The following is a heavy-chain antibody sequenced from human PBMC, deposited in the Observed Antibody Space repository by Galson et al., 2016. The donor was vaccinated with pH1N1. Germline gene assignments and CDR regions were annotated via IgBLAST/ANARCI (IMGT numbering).Heavy chain of an antibody. D-gene: IGHD1-26*01. V-gene: IGHV3-23*01. CDR3: AKDLGRYSEIDY. CDR2: ISGTGDPT. CDR1: GFTFINYA. J-gene: IGHJ4*02. Sequence: SLRLSCAASGFTFINYAMSWVRQAPGKGLEWVSTISGTGDPTYYADSVKGRFTISRDNSKNTVYLRMNSLRVEDTAVYYCAKDLGRYSEIDYWGQGTLVTVSS.